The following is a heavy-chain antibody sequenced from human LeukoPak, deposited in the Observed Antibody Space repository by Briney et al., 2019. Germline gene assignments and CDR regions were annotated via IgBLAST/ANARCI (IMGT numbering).Heavy chain of an antibody. CDR3: AIAWEWERSAVFDY. V-gene: IGHV3-11*01. CDR1: GFTFSDYY. CDR2: ISSSGSTI. D-gene: IGHD1-26*01. Sequence: GGSLRLSCAASGFTFSDYYMSWIRQAPGKGLEWVSYISSSGSTIYYADSVKGRFTISRDNAKNSLYLQMNSLRAEDTAVYYCAIAWEWERSAVFDYWGQGTLVTVSS. J-gene: IGHJ4*02.